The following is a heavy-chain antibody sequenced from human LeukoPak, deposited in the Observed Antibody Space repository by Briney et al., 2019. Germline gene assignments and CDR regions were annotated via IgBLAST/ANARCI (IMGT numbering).Heavy chain of an antibody. D-gene: IGHD4-17*01. V-gene: IGHV3-48*03. CDR2: IHSSGSTI. Sequence: PGGSLSLSCAASGFTFSSYHMNWVRQAPGKGLEWASYIHSSGSTIYYADSVKGRFTISRDNAKNSLYLQMNSLRADDTAVYHCARDGTTVITNYYYGMDVWGQGTTVTVSS. CDR3: ARDGTTVITNYYYGMDV. CDR1: GFTFSSYH. J-gene: IGHJ6*02.